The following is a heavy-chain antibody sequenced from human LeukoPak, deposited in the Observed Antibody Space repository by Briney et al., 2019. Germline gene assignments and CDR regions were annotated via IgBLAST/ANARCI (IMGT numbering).Heavy chain of an antibody. CDR3: ARDQTYSGSGIYTYFDY. V-gene: IGHV4-61*02. D-gene: IGHD3-10*01. Sequence: SETLSLTCTVSGGSISSGGHYWSWIRQPAGKGLEYLGRIYATGSTNYNPSLRSRVTISADTSMNHFSLKLSSVTAADTAVYYCARDQTYSGSGIYTYFDYWGQGILVTVSS. CDR1: GGSISSGGHY. CDR2: IYATGST. J-gene: IGHJ4*02.